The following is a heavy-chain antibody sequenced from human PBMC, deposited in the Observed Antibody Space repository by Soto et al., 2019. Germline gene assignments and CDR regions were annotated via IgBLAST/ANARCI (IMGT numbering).Heavy chain of an antibody. J-gene: IGHJ4*02. CDR2: IYYSGST. D-gene: IGHD3-22*01. V-gene: IGHV4-39*01. CDR3: ARLGITMIVVAH. CDR1: GGSFSSYY. Sequence: SETLSLTCAVYGGSFSSYYWGWIRQPPGKGLEWIGSIYYSGSTYYNPSLKSRVTISVDTSKNQFSLKLSSVTAADTAVYYCARLGITMIVVAHWGQGTLVTVSS.